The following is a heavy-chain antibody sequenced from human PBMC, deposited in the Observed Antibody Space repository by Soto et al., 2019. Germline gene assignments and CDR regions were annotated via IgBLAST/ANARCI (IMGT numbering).Heavy chain of an antibody. CDR2: INQDETKK. CDR1: GFTFNTHW. V-gene: IGHV3-7*05. J-gene: IGHJ6*02. Sequence: EVQLVESGGGLVQPGGSLRFSCRTSGFTFNTHWMSWVRQAPGKGLEWVANINQDETKKYYVDSVEGRFTVSRDNAKTSVYLKMSSLRAEDTAVYYCARGEHSTSSYSSCSGLDVWGQGTRVTVSS. CDR3: ARGEHSTSSYSSCSGLDV. D-gene: IGHD1-26*01.